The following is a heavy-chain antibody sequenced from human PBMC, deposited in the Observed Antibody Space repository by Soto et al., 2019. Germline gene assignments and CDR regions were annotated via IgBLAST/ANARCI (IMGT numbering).Heavy chain of an antibody. D-gene: IGHD2-15*01. J-gene: IGHJ4*02. V-gene: IGHV3-21*01. CDR2: ITTSSSFR. CDR1: GFTLSIYS. CDR3: ARDLGVALATPTLDI. Sequence: GGSLRLSCAASGFTLSIYSMNWVRQAPGKGLEWVADITTSSSFRFYADSLKGRFTISRDDAKNSIYLQMNSLRDEDTGVYYCARDLGVALATPTLDIWGRGTLVTAPQ.